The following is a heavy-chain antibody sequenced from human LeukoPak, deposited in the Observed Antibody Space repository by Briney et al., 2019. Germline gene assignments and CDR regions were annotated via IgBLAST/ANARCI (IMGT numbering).Heavy chain of an antibody. Sequence: GGSLRLSCAASGLTVSRNYVNWVRQSPGKGLEWVSIITNGGDTYYADSVKGRFIISRDNSENTLSLQMNNLRAEDTAVYYCARGDFDYWGQGTLVTVSS. CDR1: GLTVSRNY. CDR2: ITNGGDT. CDR3: ARGDFDY. J-gene: IGHJ4*02. V-gene: IGHV3-66*01.